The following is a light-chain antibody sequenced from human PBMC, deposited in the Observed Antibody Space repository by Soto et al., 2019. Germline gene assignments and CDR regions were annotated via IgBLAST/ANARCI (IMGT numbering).Light chain of an antibody. CDR2: DVT. J-gene: IGLJ2*01. V-gene: IGLV2-14*03. Sequence: QSALTQPASVSASPGQSTTISCTGTSSDVGKHNHVSWYQQHPGKAPKLIIYDVTSRPSGVSNRFSGSKSGNTASLTISGIQAEDEAEYYCSSHASGSTLIFGGGTKVTVL. CDR3: SSHASGSTLI. CDR1: SSDVGKHNH.